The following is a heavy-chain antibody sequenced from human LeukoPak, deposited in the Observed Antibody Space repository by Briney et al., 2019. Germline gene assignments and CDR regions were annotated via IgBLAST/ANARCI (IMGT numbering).Heavy chain of an antibody. J-gene: IGHJ4*02. V-gene: IGHV4-34*01. CDR2: INHSGST. CDR1: GGSFSGYY. Sequence: SETLSLTCAVYGGSFSGYYWSWIRQPPGKGLEWIGEINHSGSTNYNPSLKSRVTISVDTSKNQFSLKLSSVTAADTAVYYCARSIDGGPGEDYWGQGTLVTVSS. D-gene: IGHD3-16*01. CDR3: ARSIDGGPGEDY.